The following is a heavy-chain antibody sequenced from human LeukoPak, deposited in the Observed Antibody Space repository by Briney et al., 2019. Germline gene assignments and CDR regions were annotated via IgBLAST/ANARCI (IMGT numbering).Heavy chain of an antibody. D-gene: IGHD2-15*01. V-gene: IGHV4-38-2*01. Sequence: PSETLSLTCAVSGYSISSGYYWGWIRQPPGKGLEWIGSIYHSGSTYHNPSLKSRVTISVDTSKNQFSLKLSSVTAADTAVYYCARLGFVVVVAAIGIWGQGTMVTVSS. J-gene: IGHJ3*02. CDR2: IYHSGST. CDR3: ARLGFVVVVAAIGI. CDR1: GYSISSGYY.